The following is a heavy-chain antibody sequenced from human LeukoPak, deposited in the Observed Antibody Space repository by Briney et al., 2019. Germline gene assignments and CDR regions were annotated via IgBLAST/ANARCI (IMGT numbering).Heavy chain of an antibody. V-gene: IGHV2-5*01. D-gene: IGHD3-10*01. Sequence: SGPTLVNPTQTLTLTCTFSGFSLSTSGVGVGWIRRPPGKALEWLAVAYWNNDKSYSPSLKSRLTITKDTSKNQVVLKMTNVDPVDTATYYCAHKGRGSGSYTMWGQGTLVTVSS. CDR3: AHKGRGSGSYTM. CDR2: AYWNNDK. CDR1: GFSLSTSGVG. J-gene: IGHJ4*02.